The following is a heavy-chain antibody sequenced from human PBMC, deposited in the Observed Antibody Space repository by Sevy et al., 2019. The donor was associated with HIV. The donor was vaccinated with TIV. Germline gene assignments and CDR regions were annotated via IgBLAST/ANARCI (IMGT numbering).Heavy chain of an antibody. Sequence: GGSLRLSCAASGFTFDDYAMHWVRQAPGKGLEWVSGISWNSGSIGYADSVKGRFTISRDNAKNSLYLQMNSLRAEDTALYYCAKDISWGSNYYDSSGYYHYWGQGTLVTVSS. D-gene: IGHD3-22*01. J-gene: IGHJ4*02. CDR2: ISWNSGSI. CDR1: GFTFDDYA. V-gene: IGHV3-9*01. CDR3: AKDISWGSNYYDSSGYYHY.